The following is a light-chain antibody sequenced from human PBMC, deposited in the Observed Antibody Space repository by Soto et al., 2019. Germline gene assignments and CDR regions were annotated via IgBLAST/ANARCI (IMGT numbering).Light chain of an antibody. CDR3: QVWDTSPDHVI. CDR1: DIEGRV. V-gene: IGLV3-21*02. Sequence: SYELTQAPSMSVAPGQTATITCGGNDIEGRVVHWYQQEPGQAPVLVVFDDSVRPSGIPERFSGASSGNTATLTITRVEAGDDADYYCQVWDTSPDHVIFGGGTKVTVL. J-gene: IGLJ2*01. CDR2: DDS.